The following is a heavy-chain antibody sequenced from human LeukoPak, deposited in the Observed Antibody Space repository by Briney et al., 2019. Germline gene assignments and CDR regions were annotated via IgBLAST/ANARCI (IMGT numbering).Heavy chain of an antibody. Sequence: ASVKVSCKASRYTFTGYYMHWVRQAPGQGLEWMGWIYPNSGGTNYAQKFQGRVTMTRDTSISTAYMELSRLRSDDTAVYYCTRGARGGGYEAFDFWGQGTLVTVSS. D-gene: IGHD5-12*01. CDR3: TRGARGGGYEAFDF. CDR1: RYTFTGYY. CDR2: IYPNSGGT. V-gene: IGHV1-2*02. J-gene: IGHJ4*02.